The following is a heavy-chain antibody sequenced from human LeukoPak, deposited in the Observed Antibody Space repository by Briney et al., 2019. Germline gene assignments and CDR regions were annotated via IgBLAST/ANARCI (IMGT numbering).Heavy chain of an antibody. D-gene: IGHD3-3*01. CDR1: GGTFSSHA. J-gene: IGHJ6*03. Sequence: ASVKVSCKASGGTFSSHAISWVRQAPGQGLEWMGGIIPIFGTANYAQKFQGRVTITTDESTSTAYMELSSLRSEDTAVYYCARGNYDFWSGSSNYYYYYMDVWGKGTTVTVSS. CDR3: ARGNYDFWSGSSNYYYYYMDV. CDR2: IIPIFGTA. V-gene: IGHV1-69*05.